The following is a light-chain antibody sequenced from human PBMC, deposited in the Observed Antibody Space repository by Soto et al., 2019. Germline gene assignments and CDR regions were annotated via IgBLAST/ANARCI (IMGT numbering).Light chain of an antibody. Sequence: QSALTQPRSVSGSPGQSVTISCTGTSSDVGGYNYVSWYQQHPGKAPKLMIYDVSKRPSGVPDRFSGSKSGNTASLTISGLQAEDEADYYCQVWDIMTDNYVFGSGTKLTVL. CDR3: QVWDIMTDNYV. V-gene: IGLV2-11*01. CDR2: DVS. J-gene: IGLJ1*01. CDR1: SSDVGGYNY.